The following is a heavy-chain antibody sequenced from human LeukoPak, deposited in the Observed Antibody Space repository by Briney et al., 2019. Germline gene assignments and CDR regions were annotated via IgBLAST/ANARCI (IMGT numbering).Heavy chain of an antibody. CDR2: ISYDGSNK. CDR1: GFTFSSYG. J-gene: IGHJ5*02. Sequence: GRSLRLSCAASGFTFSSYGMQWVRQAPGKGLEWVAVISYDGSNKYYADSVKGRFTISRDNSKNTLYLQMNSLRAEDTAVYYCAKDPILRSAAATPIWFDPWGQGTLVTVSS. D-gene: IGHD2-15*01. CDR3: AKDPILRSAAATPIWFDP. V-gene: IGHV3-30*18.